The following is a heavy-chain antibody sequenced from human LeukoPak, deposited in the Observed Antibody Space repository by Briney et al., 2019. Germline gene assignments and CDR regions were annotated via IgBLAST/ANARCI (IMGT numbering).Heavy chain of an antibody. J-gene: IGHJ4*02. Sequence: PGGSRRLSCAASGFTFSSCAMSWVGQAPRKGLEWVSGISGSGHTTYYADSVKGRSTISRDNSKNTLYLQMNSLRADDTALYYCAKDGGGTYLTTFDNWGQGTLFSASS. CDR3: AKDGGGTYLTTFDN. D-gene: IGHD2-15*01. CDR2: ISGSGHTT. V-gene: IGHV3-23*01. CDR1: GFTFSSCA.